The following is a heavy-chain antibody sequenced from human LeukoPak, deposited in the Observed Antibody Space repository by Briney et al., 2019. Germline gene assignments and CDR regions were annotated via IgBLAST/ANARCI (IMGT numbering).Heavy chain of an antibody. CDR1: GGSISSYY. CDR3: ARDGGITGTTFYYYGMDV. J-gene: IGHJ6*02. V-gene: IGHV4-59*01. D-gene: IGHD1-7*01. Sequence: SETLSLTCTVSGGSISSYYWSWIRQPPGKGLEWIGYIYYSGSTNYNPSLKSRVTISVDTSKNQFSLKLSSVTAADTAVYYCARDGGITGTTFYYYGMDVWGQGTTVTVSS. CDR2: IYYSGST.